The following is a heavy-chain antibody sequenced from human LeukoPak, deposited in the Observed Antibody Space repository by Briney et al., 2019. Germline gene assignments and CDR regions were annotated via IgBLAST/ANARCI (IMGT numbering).Heavy chain of an antibody. V-gene: IGHV4-31*03. CDR1: GGSISSSSYY. Sequence: SETLSLTCTVSGGSISSSSYYWGWIRQPPGKGLEWIGYIYYSGSTYYNPSLKSRVTISVDTSKNQFSLKLSSVTAADTAVYYCVREGRGFWSGLLYMDVWGKGTTVTVSS. J-gene: IGHJ6*03. CDR2: IYYSGST. CDR3: VREGRGFWSGLLYMDV. D-gene: IGHD3-3*01.